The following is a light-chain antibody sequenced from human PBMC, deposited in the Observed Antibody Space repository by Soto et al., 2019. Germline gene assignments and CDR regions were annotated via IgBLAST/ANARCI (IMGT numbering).Light chain of an antibody. CDR2: DAT. Sequence: QSALTQPASVSGPPGQSITISCTGTSSDVGGYNYVSWYQKYPGKAPKLMIYDATNRPSGVSNRFSGSKSDNTASLTISGLQAEDEADYYCSSYISSGTVVFGGGTKLTVL. V-gene: IGLV2-14*01. CDR3: SSYISSGTVV. J-gene: IGLJ2*01. CDR1: SSDVGGYNY.